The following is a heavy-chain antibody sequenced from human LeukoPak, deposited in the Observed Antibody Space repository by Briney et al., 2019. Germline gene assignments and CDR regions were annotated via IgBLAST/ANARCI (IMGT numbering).Heavy chain of an antibody. J-gene: IGHJ4*02. Sequence: GGSLRLSCAASGFTFSDYYMSWIRQAPGKGLEWISFISSSGSTRYYADSVKGRFTISRDTTKNSLYLQMISLRADDTAVYYCAKGIAQDYWGQGTLVTVSS. CDR2: ISSSGSTR. CDR1: GFTFSDYY. D-gene: IGHD6-13*01. V-gene: IGHV3-11*04. CDR3: AKGIAQDY.